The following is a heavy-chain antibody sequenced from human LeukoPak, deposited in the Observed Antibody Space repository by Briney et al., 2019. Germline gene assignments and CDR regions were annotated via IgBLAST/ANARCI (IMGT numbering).Heavy chain of an antibody. CDR1: GFTFRSYS. V-gene: IGHV3-21*01. Sequence: PGGSLRLPCAASGFTFRSYSMNWVRQAPGKGLEWVSSISSVGSYIYYADSVKGRFTISRDNAQNSLYLQMNSLRAEDTAVYYCTTQQTVATTGYYMDVWGKGTTVTVSS. CDR3: TTQQTVATTGYYMDV. D-gene: IGHD4-11*01. J-gene: IGHJ6*03. CDR2: ISSVGSYI.